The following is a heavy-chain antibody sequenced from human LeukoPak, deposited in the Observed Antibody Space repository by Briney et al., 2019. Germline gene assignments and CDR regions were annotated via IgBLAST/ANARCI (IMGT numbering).Heavy chain of an antibody. CDR3: ARAVRCGGDCYYFDY. CDR2: ISAYNGNT. Sequence: ASVKVSCKASGYTFTSYGISWVRQAPGQGLEWMRWISAYNGNTNYAQKLQGRVTMTTDTSTSTAYMELRSLRSDDTAVYYCARAVRCGGDCYYFDYWGQGTLVTVSS. J-gene: IGHJ4*02. V-gene: IGHV1-18*04. CDR1: GYTFTSYG. D-gene: IGHD2-21*02.